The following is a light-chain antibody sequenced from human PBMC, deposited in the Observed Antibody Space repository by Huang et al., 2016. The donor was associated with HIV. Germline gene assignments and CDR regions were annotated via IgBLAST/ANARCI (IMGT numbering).Light chain of an antibody. V-gene: IGKV3-15*01. CDR1: QSVFKN. CDR2: GSS. Sequence: ENLMTQSPSTLSVSTGESATLSCRASQSVFKNLAWYQQKPGQAPKLLIYGSSTRAAGIPAMFSGSGSGTDFTLTISSLQSEDFAFYYCQQYNTSPRTFGQGTKVEV. J-gene: IGKJ1*01. CDR3: QQYNTSPRT.